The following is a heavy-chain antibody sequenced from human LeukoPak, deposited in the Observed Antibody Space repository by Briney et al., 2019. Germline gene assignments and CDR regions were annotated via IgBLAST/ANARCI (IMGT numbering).Heavy chain of an antibody. CDR3: ASGLRGTY. J-gene: IGHJ4*02. CDR2: IGPDGSEK. Sequence: GGSLRLSCAASGFTFGYYWMSWVRQAPGTGLEWVANIGPDGSEKYYVDSVKGRFTISRDNAKSSLFLQMNSLRDEETAVYYCASGLRGTYWGQGTLVTVSS. V-gene: IGHV3-7*01. D-gene: IGHD1-1*01. CDR1: GFTFGYYW.